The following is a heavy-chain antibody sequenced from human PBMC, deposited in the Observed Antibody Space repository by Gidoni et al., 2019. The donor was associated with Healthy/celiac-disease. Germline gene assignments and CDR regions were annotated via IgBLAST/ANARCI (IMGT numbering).Heavy chain of an antibody. CDR2: IIPIFGTA. J-gene: IGHJ4*02. D-gene: IGHD1-26*01. Sequence: QVQLVQSGAEVKKPGSSVTVSCKASGGTFSSYAISWLRQAPGQGLEWMGGIIPIFGTANYAQKFQGRVTITADESTSTAYMELSSLRSEDTAVYYCAAEWELVGVWDYWGQGTLVTVSS. CDR1: GGTFSSYA. V-gene: IGHV1-69*01. CDR3: AAEWELVGVWDY.